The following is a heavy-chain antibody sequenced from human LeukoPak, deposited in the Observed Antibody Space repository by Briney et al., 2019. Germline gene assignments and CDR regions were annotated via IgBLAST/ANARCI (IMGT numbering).Heavy chain of an antibody. CDR2: ISGSGGST. Sequence: GGSLRLSCAASGFTFSSYAMSWVRQAPGKGLEWVSAISGSGGSTNCADSVKGRFTISRDNSKNTLYLQMNSLRAEDTAVFYCAKTGVGYCTGGSCSAADYWGQGTLVTVSS. V-gene: IGHV3-23*01. CDR1: GFTFSSYA. J-gene: IGHJ4*02. CDR3: AKTGVGYCTGGSCSAADY. D-gene: IGHD2-15*01.